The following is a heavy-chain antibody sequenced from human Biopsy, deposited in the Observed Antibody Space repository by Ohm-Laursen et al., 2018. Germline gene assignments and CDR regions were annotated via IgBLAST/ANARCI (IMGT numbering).Heavy chain of an antibody. V-gene: IGHV3-11*01. CDR1: GFSFSDYH. J-gene: IGHJ6*02. D-gene: IGHD4-23*01. CDR2: ISGGGTI. Sequence: SLRLSCTASGFSFSDYHMRWIRQAPGRGLEWVSYISGGGTIYYGDSMKGRVTISRDNDKNSLYLQMLSLRAEDTAVCYWARDTRWSPYSMDVWGQGTTVTVSS. CDR3: ARDTRWSPYSMDV.